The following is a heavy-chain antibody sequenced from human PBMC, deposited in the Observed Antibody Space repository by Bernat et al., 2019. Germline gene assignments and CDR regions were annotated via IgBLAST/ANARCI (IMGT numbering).Heavy chain of an antibody. CDR2: ISGSGGST. Sequence: EVQLLESGGGLVQPGGSLRLSCAASGFTFSSYAMSWVRQAQGKGLEGVSAISGSGGSTDYADSVKGRFTTSRDKSKNTLYLQINSLRAEDTAVYYCARNYDSSGYSTEHWFDPWGQGTLVTVSS. CDR3: ARNYDSSGYSTEHWFDP. J-gene: IGHJ5*02. V-gene: IGHV3-23*01. CDR1: GFTFSSYA. D-gene: IGHD3-22*01.